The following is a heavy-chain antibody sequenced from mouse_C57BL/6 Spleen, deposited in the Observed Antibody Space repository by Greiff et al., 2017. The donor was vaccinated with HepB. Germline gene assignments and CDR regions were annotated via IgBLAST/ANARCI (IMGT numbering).Heavy chain of an antibody. V-gene: IGHV5-4*01. Sequence: EVQRVESGGGLVKPGGSLKLSCAASGFTFSSYAMSWVRQTPEKRLEWVATISDGGSYTYYPDNVKGRFTISRDNAKNNLYLQMSHLKSEDTAMYYCARENGNLYYAMDYWGQGTSVTVSS. J-gene: IGHJ4*01. CDR2: ISDGGSYT. CDR3: ARENGNLYYAMDY. D-gene: IGHD2-1*01. CDR1: GFTFSSYA.